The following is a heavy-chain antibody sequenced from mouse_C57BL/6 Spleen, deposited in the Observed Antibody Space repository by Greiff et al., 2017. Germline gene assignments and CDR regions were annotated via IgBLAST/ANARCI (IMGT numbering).Heavy chain of an antibody. Sequence: DVKLVESGGGLVQPGGSLSLSCAASGFTFTDYYMSWVRQPPGKALEWLGFIRNKANGYTTEYSASVKGRFTISRDNSQSILYLQMNALRAEDSATYYCARYKYYGSSYGGYFDYWGQGTTLTVSS. CDR1: GFTFTDYY. CDR3: ARYKYYGSSYGGYFDY. CDR2: IRNKANGYTT. D-gene: IGHD1-1*01. J-gene: IGHJ2*01. V-gene: IGHV7-3*01.